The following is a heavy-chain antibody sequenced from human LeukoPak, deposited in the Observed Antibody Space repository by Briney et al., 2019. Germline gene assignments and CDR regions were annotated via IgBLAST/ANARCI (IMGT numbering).Heavy chain of an antibody. CDR1: GFRFISYA. J-gene: IGHJ3*01. D-gene: IGHD1-26*01. Sequence: GGSLRLSCPASGFRFISYAMIWVHQAPGKGLEWVSTISGSGDSTYYADSVKGRFTISRDNSKNTLYLQMNSLSVEDTALYYCTKLVGGMPFNLWGEGTVVTVSS. CDR3: TKLVGGMPFNL. CDR2: ISGSGDST. V-gene: IGHV3-23*01.